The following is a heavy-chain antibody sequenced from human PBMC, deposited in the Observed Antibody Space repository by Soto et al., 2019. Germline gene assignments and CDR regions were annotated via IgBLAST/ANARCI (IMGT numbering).Heavy chain of an antibody. CDR1: GGYISGGCDS. Sequence: PSETQSLTCAVSGGYISGGCDSWSWIRQPPGKGLEWIGYIYHSGSTYYNPSLKSRVAISVDRSKNQFSLKLSSVTAADTAVYYCARDHLGAYHAFDIWGQGTMVTVSS. CDR2: IYHSGST. J-gene: IGHJ3*02. V-gene: IGHV4-30-2*01. D-gene: IGHD7-27*01. CDR3: ARDHLGAYHAFDI.